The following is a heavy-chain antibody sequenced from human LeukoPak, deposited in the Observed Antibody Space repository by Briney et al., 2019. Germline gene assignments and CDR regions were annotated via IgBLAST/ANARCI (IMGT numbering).Heavy chain of an antibody. V-gene: IGHV1-24*01. CDR2: FGPEDGET. CDR3: ATAPIVGATFFDY. CDR1: GYTLTELS. Sequence: GASVKVSCKVSGYTLTELSMHWVRQAPGKGLEWMGGFGPEDGETIYAQEFQGRVTMTEDTSTDTAYMELSSLRSEDTAVYYCATAPIVGATFFDYWGQGTLVTVSS. J-gene: IGHJ4*02. D-gene: IGHD1-26*01.